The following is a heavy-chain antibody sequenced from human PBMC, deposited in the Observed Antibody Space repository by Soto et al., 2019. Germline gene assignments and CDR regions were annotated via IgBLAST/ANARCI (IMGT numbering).Heavy chain of an antibody. D-gene: IGHD3-3*01. CDR2: ISYYGINK. CDR1: VFTCISYC. CDR3: ANLETYYYGMAV. Sequence: VVSLRRSCSSCVFTCISYCMHWVRQAQVKGLEWVSFISYYGINKYYADSVKGRFTISRDNSKNKLYLQMNSLRAEDTAVYYCANLETYYYGMAVWGQGHTVSVSS. J-gene: IGHJ6*01. V-gene: IGHV3-30*18.